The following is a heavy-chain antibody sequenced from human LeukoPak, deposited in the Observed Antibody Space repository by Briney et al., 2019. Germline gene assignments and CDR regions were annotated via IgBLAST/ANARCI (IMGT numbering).Heavy chain of an antibody. CDR2: ISGSGGST. CDR1: GFTFSSYA. Sequence: GGSLRLSCAASGFTFSSYAMSWVRQAPGKGLEWVSAISGSGGSTYYADSVKGRFTISRDNSKNTLYLQMNGLRAEDTAVYYCAKDGDLGVVVPAVMADWFDPWGQGTLVTVSS. D-gene: IGHD2-2*01. CDR3: AKDGDLGVVVPAVMADWFDP. J-gene: IGHJ5*02. V-gene: IGHV3-23*01.